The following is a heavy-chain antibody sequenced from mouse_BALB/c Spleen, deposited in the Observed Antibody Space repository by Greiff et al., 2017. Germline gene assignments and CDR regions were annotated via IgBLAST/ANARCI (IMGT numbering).Heavy chain of an antibody. Sequence: VKLMESGAELVRPGTSVKVSCKASGYAFTNYLIEWVKQRPGQGLEWIGVINPGSGGTNYNEKFKGKATLTADKSSSTAYMQLSSLTSDDSAVYFCAREPDYWGQGTTLTVSS. CDR3: AREPDY. CDR2: INPGSGGT. V-gene: IGHV1-54*01. CDR1: GYAFTNYL. J-gene: IGHJ2*01.